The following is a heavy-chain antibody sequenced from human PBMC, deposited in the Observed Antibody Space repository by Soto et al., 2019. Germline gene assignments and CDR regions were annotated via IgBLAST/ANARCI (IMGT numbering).Heavy chain of an antibody. CDR1: GDSISSRSYY. V-gene: IGHV4-39*01. D-gene: IGHD1-26*01. CDR2: IYYSGST. CDR3: ARQRTSVGTQADFEV. Sequence: SETLSLPCTVTGDSISSRSYYLAWVRQPPGKGLEWIGSIYYSGSTYNNPSIRSRVSMSIDTSKDQFSLKLKSVTAADTALYFCARQRTSVGTQADFEVWGPGSLVTVCS. J-gene: IGHJ1*01.